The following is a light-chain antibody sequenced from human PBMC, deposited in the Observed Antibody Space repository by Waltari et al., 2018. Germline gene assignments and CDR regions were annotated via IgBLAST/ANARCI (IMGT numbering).Light chain of an antibody. CDR2: DAS. CDR3: QQYSNWPPEVT. CDR1: QSVSSN. Sequence: EIVMTQSPATLSVSPGERATLSCRASQSVSSNLAWYKQKPGQAPRLLIYDASSRATGIPARFSGSGSGTEFTLTISSLQSEDSALYYCQQYSNWPPEVTFGPGTKVDIK. V-gene: IGKV3-15*01. J-gene: IGKJ3*01.